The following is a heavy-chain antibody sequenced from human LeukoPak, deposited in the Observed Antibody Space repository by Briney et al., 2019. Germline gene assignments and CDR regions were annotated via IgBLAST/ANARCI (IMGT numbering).Heavy chain of an antibody. CDR2: ISSSSSTI. D-gene: IGHD3-22*01. CDR3: ASSDSRRRSYYFDY. CDR1: GFTFSSYS. Sequence: GGSLRLSCAASGFTFSSYSMNWVRQAPGKGLEWVSYISSSSSTIYYADSVKGRFTISRDNAKNSLYLQMNSLRAEDTAVYYCASSDSRRRSYYFDYWGQGTLVTVSS. V-gene: IGHV3-48*04. J-gene: IGHJ4*02.